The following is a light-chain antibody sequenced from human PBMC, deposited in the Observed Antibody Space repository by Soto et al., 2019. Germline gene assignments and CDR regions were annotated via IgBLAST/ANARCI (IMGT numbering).Light chain of an antibody. CDR3: CSYAGSNNYV. V-gene: IGLV2-8*01. CDR2: DVS. CDR1: GSDVGGYNF. Sequence: QSALTQPPSASGSPGQSVIISCTGTGSDVGGYNFVSWYQQHPGKAPKLMIYDVSKRPSGVPDRFSGSKSGNTASLTVSGLQAEDEADYYCCSYAGSNNYVFGTGTKVTVL. J-gene: IGLJ1*01.